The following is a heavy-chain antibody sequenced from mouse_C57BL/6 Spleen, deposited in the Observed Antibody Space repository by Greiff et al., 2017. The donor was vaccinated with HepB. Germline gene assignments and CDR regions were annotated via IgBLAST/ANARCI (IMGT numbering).Heavy chain of an antibody. CDR1: GFSLTSYG. V-gene: IGHV2-2*01. CDR3: ARKGTGVATGYYAMDY. Sequence: VQLQQSGPGLVQPSQSLSITCTVSGFSLTSYGVHWVRQSPGKGLEWLGVIWSGGSTDYNAAFISRLSISKDNSKSQVFCKMNRLQADDPAIYYCARKGTGVATGYYAMDYWGQGTSVTVSS. J-gene: IGHJ4*01. CDR2: IWSGGST. D-gene: IGHD1-1*01.